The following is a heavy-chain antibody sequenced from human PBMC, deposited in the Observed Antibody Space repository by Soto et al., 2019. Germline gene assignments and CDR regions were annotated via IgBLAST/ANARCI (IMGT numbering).Heavy chain of an antibody. D-gene: IGHD6-19*01. CDR2: ISAYNGNT. CDR1: GYTFTSYG. Sequence: ASVKVSCKASGYTFTSYGISWVRQAPGQGLEWMGWISAYNGNTNYAQKLQGRVTMTTDTSTSTAYMELRSLRSADTAVYYCAREGMGEQWLVVPGTGLDYWGQGTLVTVSS. V-gene: IGHV1-18*01. CDR3: AREGMGEQWLVVPGTGLDY. J-gene: IGHJ4*02.